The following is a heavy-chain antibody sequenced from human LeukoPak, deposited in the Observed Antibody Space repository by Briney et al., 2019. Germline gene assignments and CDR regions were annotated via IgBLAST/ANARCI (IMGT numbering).Heavy chain of an antibody. V-gene: IGHV3-7*01. CDR3: ARDPAPHYGDPGYFAY. J-gene: IGHJ4*02. CDR2: IKQDGSEK. Sequence: PGGSLRLSCAASGFTFSSYWMSWVRQAPGKGLEWVANIKQDGSEKYYVDSVKGRFTISRDNAKNSLYLQMNSLRAEDTAVYYCARDPAPHYGDPGYFAYWGQGTLVTVSS. CDR1: GFTFSSYW. D-gene: IGHD4-17*01.